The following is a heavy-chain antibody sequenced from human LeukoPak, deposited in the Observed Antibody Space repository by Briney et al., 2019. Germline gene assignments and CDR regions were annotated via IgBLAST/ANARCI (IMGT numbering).Heavy chain of an antibody. CDR2: IYYTGTT. Sequence: SETLSLTCTVSGDSLFGNTYYWGWLRQPPGKELEWIASIYYTGTTYYNPSLKSRVTMSVDTSQNQFSLRLSSVTAADTAVYYCVRNPEGKYYFGYLGQGTLVSVSS. V-gene: IGHV4-39*07. J-gene: IGHJ4*02. CDR1: GDSLFGNTYY. CDR3: VRNPEGKYYFGY.